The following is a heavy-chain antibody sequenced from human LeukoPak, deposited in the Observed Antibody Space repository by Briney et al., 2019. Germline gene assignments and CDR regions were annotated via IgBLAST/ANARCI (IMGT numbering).Heavy chain of an antibody. J-gene: IGHJ4*02. CDR3: ASGDLDYCIRTSCYRWWAFDY. D-gene: IGHD2-2*01. Sequence: PGRSLRLSCAASGFTFSSYDMHWVRQAPGKGLEWVTFISYDGTDEYYTDSVKGRFTISRDNSKNTLYLQMNSLRAEDTAIYYCASGDLDYCIRTSCYRWWAFDYWGRGTLVTVSS. V-gene: IGHV3-30*03. CDR2: ISYDGTDE. CDR1: GFTFSSYD.